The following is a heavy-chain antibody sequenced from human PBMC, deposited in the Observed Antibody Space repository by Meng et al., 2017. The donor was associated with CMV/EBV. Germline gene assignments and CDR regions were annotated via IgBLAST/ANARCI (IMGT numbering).Heavy chain of an antibody. J-gene: IGHJ4*02. V-gene: IGHV1-18*01. D-gene: IGHD2-2*01. Sequence: ASVKVSCKASGYTFTSYGISWVRQAPGQGLEWMGWNSAYNGNTNYAQKLQGRVTMTTDTSTSTAYMELRSLRSDDTAVYYCARNSGGQDIVVVPAAIDLDYWGQGTLVTVSS. CDR3: ARNSGGQDIVVVPAAIDLDY. CDR1: GYTFTSYG. CDR2: NSAYNGNT.